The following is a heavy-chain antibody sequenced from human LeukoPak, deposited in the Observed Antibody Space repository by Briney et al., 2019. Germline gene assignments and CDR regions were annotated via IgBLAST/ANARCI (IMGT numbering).Heavy chain of an antibody. CDR1: GYTFTSNY. J-gene: IGHJ4*02. V-gene: IGHV1-46*01. CDR2: IYPRNGST. Sequence: ASVKVSCKASGYTFTSNYIHWVRQAPGQGLEWMGMIYPRNGSTSYAQKFQGRVTVTRDTSTSTVRMELSGLRSEDTAVYYCARDQEGFDYWGQGTLVTVSS. CDR3: ARDQEGFDY.